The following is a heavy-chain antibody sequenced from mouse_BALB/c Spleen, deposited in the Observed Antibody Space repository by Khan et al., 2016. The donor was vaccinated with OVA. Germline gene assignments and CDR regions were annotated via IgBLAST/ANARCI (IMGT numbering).Heavy chain of an antibody. D-gene: IGHD2-14*01. CDR2: INTHSGVP. CDR1: GYTFTTAG. Sequence: QIQLVQSGPELKKPGETVRISCKASGYTFTTAGIQWVQKMPGKGLKWIGWINTHSGVPKYAEDFKGRFAFSLEISVNTAYLQITNLKNEDTATYFCAGGCAAYYRYDGGAMEYWGQGTSVTVSS. V-gene: IGHV9-4*02. J-gene: IGHJ4*01. CDR3: AGGCAAYYRYDGGAMEY.